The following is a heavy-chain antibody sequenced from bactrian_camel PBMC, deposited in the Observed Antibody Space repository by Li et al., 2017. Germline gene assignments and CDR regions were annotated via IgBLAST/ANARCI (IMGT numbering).Heavy chain of an antibody. J-gene: IGHJ4*01. V-gene: IGHV3-2*01. CDR1: GFTFDAYY. D-gene: IGHD5*01. CDR3: AADRPPCGVGDRY. CDR2: IYSDGTQT. Sequence: VQLVESGGDLVQPGGSLRLSCAASGFTFDAYYMAWVRQAPGSGLEWVSSIYSDGTQTYYLDSVKGRFTVSRDNAKNTVYLQMNSLKSEDTAMYYCAADRPPCGVGDRYWGQGTQVTVS.